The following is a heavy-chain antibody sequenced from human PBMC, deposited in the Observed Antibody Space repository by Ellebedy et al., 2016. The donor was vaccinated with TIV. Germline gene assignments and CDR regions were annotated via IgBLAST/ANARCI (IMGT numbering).Heavy chain of an antibody. J-gene: IGHJ4*02. CDR1: GYTFTSYA. Sequence: AASVKVSCKASGYTFTSYAMHWVRQAPGQRLEWMGWINADNDNTKYSQKFQGRVTITRDTSASTAYMELSSLRSEDTAVYYCARGEVLLDYWGQGTLVTVSS. CDR3: ARGEVLLDY. D-gene: IGHD1-26*01. V-gene: IGHV1-3*01. CDR2: INADNDNT.